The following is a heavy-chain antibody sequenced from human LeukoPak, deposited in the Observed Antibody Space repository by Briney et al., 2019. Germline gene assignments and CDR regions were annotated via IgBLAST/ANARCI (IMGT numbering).Heavy chain of an antibody. J-gene: IGHJ5*02. D-gene: IGHD3-10*01. Sequence: SQTLSLTCAVSGGSISSGGYSWSWIRQPPGKGLEWIGYIYHSGSTYYNPSLKSRVTISVDRSKNQFSLKLSSVTAADTAVYYCARDYYGSGFEGWFDPWGQGTLVTVSS. V-gene: IGHV4-30-2*01. CDR1: GGSISSGGYS. CDR2: IYHSGST. CDR3: ARDYYGSGFEGWFDP.